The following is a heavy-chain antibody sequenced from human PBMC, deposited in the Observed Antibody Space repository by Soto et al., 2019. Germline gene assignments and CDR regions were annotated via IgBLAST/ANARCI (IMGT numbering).Heavy chain of an antibody. Sequence: PSETLSLTCTVSGGSVRSAGHYWSWIRQHPGKGLEWIGYINDSGSTFYNPSLRSRLNISVDTSENQFSLRLTSVTAADTAVYFCARLIGAHNTLPFWLGYFDYWGQGTQVTVSS. V-gene: IGHV4-31*03. D-gene: IGHD3-3*01. J-gene: IGHJ4*02. CDR2: INDSGST. CDR3: ARLIGAHNTLPFWLGYFDY. CDR1: GGSVRSAGHY.